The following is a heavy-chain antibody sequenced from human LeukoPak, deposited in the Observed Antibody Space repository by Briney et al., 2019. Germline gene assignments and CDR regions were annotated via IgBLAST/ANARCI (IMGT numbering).Heavy chain of an antibody. CDR1: GFTFSSYS. D-gene: IGHD3-3*01. V-gene: IGHV3-21*01. CDR2: ISSSSSYI. Sequence: GGSLRLSCAASGFTFSSYSMNWVRQAPGKGLEWVSSISSSSSYINYADSVRGRFTISRDNAKNSLFLQMDSLRGEDTAVYYCARGRYDFWSGRFDYWGQGTLVTVSS. J-gene: IGHJ4*02. CDR3: ARGRYDFWSGRFDY.